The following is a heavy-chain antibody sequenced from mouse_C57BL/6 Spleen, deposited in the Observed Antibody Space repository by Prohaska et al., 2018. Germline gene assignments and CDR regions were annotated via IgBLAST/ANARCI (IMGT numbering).Heavy chain of an antibody. CDR3: AREEVATGYFDV. V-gene: IGHV5-16*01. J-gene: IGHJ1*03. Sequence: EVKLVESEGGLVQPGSSMKLSCTASGFTFSDYYMDWVRQVTEKGLEWVANINYDGSSTYYLDSLKSRFIISRDNAKNILYLQMSSLKSEDTATYYCAREEVATGYFDVWGTGTTVTVSS. D-gene: IGHD1-1*02. CDR2: INYDGSST. CDR1: GFTFSDYY.